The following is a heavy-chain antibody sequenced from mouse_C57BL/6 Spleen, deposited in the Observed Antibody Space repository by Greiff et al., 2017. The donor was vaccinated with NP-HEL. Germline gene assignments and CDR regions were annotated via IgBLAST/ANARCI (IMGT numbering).Heavy chain of an antibody. J-gene: IGHJ1*03. CDR3: AAYSNYEYFDV. D-gene: IGHD2-5*01. Sequence: VKLQESGAELVRPGTSVKMSCKASGYTFTNYWIGWAKQRPGHGLEWIGDIYPGGGYTNYNEKFKGKATLTADKSSSTAYMQFSSLTSEDSAIYYCAAYSNYEYFDVWGTGTTVTVSS. CDR1: GYTFTNYW. V-gene: IGHV1-63*01. CDR2: IYPGGGYT.